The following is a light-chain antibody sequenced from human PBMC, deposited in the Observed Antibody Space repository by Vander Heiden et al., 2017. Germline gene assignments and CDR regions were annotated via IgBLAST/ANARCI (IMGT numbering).Light chain of an antibody. Sequence: QSVLTQPPSASGTPGQRVTISCSGSSSNIGSNYVYWYQQLPGTAPKLLMYRNKKRPSGVPDRFSGSKSGTSASLAISGRRSEDEDDYYCAAWDDSRSGPVFGGGTKLTVL. CDR1: SSNIGSNY. V-gene: IGLV1-47*01. CDR3: AAWDDSRSGPV. J-gene: IGLJ2*01. CDR2: RNK.